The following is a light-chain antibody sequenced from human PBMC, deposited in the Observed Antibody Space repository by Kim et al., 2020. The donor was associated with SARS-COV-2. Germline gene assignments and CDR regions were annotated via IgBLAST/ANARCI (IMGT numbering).Light chain of an antibody. CDR1: NSNIGAGYD. CDR2: DNI. J-gene: IGLJ2*01. Sequence: QSVLTQPPSVSGAPGQRVTISCTGSNSNIGAGYDVHWYQQVPGTAPKLLIYDNIIRPSGVPDRFSGSKSGTSASPAITGLQAEDEADYYCQAYDSSLSGVVFGGGTQLTVL. CDR3: QAYDSSLSGVV. V-gene: IGLV1-40*01.